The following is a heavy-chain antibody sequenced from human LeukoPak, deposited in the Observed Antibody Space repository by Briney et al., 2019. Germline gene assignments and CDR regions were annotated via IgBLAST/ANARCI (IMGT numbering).Heavy chain of an antibody. Sequence: GGSLRLSCAASGFTFDDYGMSWVRQAPGKGLEWVSGINWNGGSTGYADPVKGRFTISRDNAKNSLYLQMNSLRAEDTALYHCARDKQGALDYWGQGTLVTVSS. J-gene: IGHJ4*02. CDR1: GFTFDDYG. D-gene: IGHD3-16*01. V-gene: IGHV3-20*01. CDR2: INWNGGST. CDR3: ARDKQGALDY.